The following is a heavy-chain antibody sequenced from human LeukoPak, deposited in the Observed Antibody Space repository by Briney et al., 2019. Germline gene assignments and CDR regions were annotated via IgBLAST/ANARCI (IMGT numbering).Heavy chain of an antibody. CDR3: AKEGAYPIITYDS. CDR2: IKRDGNET. D-gene: IGHD3-10*01. V-gene: IGHV3-7*01. CDR1: GFTFSRYW. J-gene: IGHJ5*01. Sequence: GGSLRLSCAASGFTFSRYWMNWVRQAPGKGLEWVANIKRDGNETNYVDSVKGRFSISRDNAKNSLYLQMDSLRAEDTAVYYCAKEGAYPIITYDSWGQGALVTVSS.